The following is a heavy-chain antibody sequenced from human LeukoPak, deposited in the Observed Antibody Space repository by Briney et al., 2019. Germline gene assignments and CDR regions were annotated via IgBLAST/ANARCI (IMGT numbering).Heavy chain of an antibody. D-gene: IGHD3-3*01. CDR2: ISSSSSYI. V-gene: IGHV3-21*01. J-gene: IGHJ3*02. Sequence: GGSLRLSCAASGFTFSSYGMNWVRQAPGKGLEWVSSISSSSSYIYYADSVKGRFTISRDNAKNSLYLQMNSLRAEDTAVYYCARVTPDRGYYDFWSGYHKADAFDIWGQGTMVTVSS. CDR1: GFTFSSYG. CDR3: ARVTPDRGYYDFWSGYHKADAFDI.